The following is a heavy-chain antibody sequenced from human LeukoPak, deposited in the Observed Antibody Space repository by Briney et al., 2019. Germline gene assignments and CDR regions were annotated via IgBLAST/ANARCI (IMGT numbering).Heavy chain of an antibody. J-gene: IGHJ6*03. CDR2: ISYDGSNK. CDR3: AKDADSNYRHYYYYYYMDV. Sequence: GGSLRLSCAASGFTFSSYAMHWVRQAPGKGLEWVAVISYDGSNKYYADSVKGRFTISRDNSKNTLYLQMNSLRAEDTAVYYCAKDADSNYRHYYYYYYMDVWGKGTTVTVSS. V-gene: IGHV3-30*04. CDR1: GFTFSSYA. D-gene: IGHD4-11*01.